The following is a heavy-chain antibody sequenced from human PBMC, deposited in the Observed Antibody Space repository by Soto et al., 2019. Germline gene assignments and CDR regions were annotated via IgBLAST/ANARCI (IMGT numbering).Heavy chain of an antibody. CDR2: IYYSGST. D-gene: IGHD1-26*01. V-gene: IGHV4-39*01. CDR1: GGSISSSSYY. J-gene: IGHJ4*02. Sequence: PSETLSLTCTVSGGSISSSSYYWGWIRQPPGKGLEWIASIYYSGSTYYNPSLKSRVTISVDTSKTQFSLKLSSVTAADTAVYYCARGLITGSQFSGGWKYFDSWGQGTQVTVSS. CDR3: ARGLITGSQFSGGWKYFDS.